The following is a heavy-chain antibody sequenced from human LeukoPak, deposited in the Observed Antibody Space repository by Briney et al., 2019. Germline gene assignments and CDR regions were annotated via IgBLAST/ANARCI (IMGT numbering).Heavy chain of an antibody. CDR2: ISSGTTYI. V-gene: IGHV3-21*01. CDR3: ARASDIYAMDV. D-gene: IGHD3-9*01. Sequence: GGSLRLSCAASGFTFSSYSMNWVRQAPGKGLEWVSSISSGTTYIYYADSLKGRFTISRDNAKNSLYLQMNSLRAEDTAVYYCARASDIYAMDVWGQGTTVTVSS. J-gene: IGHJ6*02. CDR1: GFTFSSYS.